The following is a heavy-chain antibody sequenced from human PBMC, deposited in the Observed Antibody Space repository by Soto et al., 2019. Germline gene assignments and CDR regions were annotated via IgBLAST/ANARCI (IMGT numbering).Heavy chain of an antibody. Sequence: SGGSLRLSCAASGFTFSSYAMSWVRQAPGKGLEWVSAISGSGGSTYYADSVKGRFTISRDNSKNTLYLQMNSRRAEDTAVYYWAKEHAIFGVVNYYYYGMDVWGQGTTVTVSS. CDR2: ISGSGGST. CDR1: GFTFSSYA. V-gene: IGHV3-23*01. J-gene: IGHJ6*02. CDR3: AKEHAIFGVVNYYYYGMDV. D-gene: IGHD3-3*01.